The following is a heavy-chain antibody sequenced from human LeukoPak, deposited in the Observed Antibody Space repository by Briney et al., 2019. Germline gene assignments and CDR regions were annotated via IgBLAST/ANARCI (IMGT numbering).Heavy chain of an antibody. Sequence: PGGSLRLSCAASAFTFSDYAMSCVRQAPGKGLEGGSSITSSGINTYLADSGKGPFTISRYKSKNTVFLQMNSLRAEETAVYYCAKGGGSVGQWGQGTLVPVSS. CDR1: AFTFSDYA. CDR3: AKGGGSVGQ. CDR2: ITSSGINT. V-gene: IGHV3-23*01. J-gene: IGHJ4*02. D-gene: IGHD1-26*01.